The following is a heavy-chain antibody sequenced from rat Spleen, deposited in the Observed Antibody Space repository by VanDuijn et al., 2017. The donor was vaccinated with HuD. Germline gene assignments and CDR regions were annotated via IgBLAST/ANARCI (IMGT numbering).Heavy chain of an antibody. D-gene: IGHD1-12*02. V-gene: IGHV2-43*01. CDR1: GFSLTSYS. CDR3: TRNYAYYYDGSYHGGFDY. Sequence: QVQLKESGPGLVQPSQTLSLTCTVSGFSLTSYSVNWVRQPPGKGLEWMGVIWTGGNTMYNSLLNSRLSVGRDTSKSQVFLKVNSLKTEDTGIYYCTRNYAYYYDGSYHGGFDYWGQGVMVTVSS. CDR2: IWTGGNT. J-gene: IGHJ2*01.